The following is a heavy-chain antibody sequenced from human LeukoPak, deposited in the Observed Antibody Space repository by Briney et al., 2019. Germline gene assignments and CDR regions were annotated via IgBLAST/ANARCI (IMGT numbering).Heavy chain of an antibody. CDR2: IIPIFGTA. V-gene: IGHV1-69*05. CDR3: ASSVTQLGDWFDP. CDR1: GGTFSSYA. Sequence: SVKVSCKASGGTFSSYAISWVRQAPGQGLEWMGGIIPIFGTANYAQKFQGRVTITTDESTSAAYMELSSLRSEDTAVYYCASSVTQLGDWFDPWGQGTLVTVSS. J-gene: IGHJ5*02. D-gene: IGHD4-11*01.